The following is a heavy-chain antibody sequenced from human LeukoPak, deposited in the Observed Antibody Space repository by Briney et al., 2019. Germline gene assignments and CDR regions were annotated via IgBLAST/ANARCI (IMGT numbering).Heavy chain of an antibody. CDR3: ARGATTKGYYFDY. CDR1: HDSISRYY. D-gene: IGHD5-12*01. J-gene: IGHJ4*02. Sequence: PSETLSLNSTVSHDSISRYYWSWIRQPPRKGLELIGYIYYSGGTNYNPSLKSRVTISVDTSKNQFSLKLSSVTAADTAVYYCARGATTKGYYFDYWGQGTLVTVSS. CDR2: IYYSGGT. V-gene: IGHV4-59*01.